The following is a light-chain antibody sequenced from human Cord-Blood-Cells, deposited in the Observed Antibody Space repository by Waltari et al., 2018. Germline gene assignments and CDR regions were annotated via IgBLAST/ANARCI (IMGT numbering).Light chain of an antibody. J-gene: IGKJ1*01. Sequence: EIVLTQSPDFQSVNPKVKVTITCRASQSIGSSLHGYQQKPDQSPKLLIMYASQSFSGVTSSCSGSGSATDFTLIINSLEAEDAATYYCHQSSSLQGTFGQGTKVEIK. V-gene: IGKV6-21*01. CDR3: HQSSSLQGT. CDR2: YAS. CDR1: QSIGSS.